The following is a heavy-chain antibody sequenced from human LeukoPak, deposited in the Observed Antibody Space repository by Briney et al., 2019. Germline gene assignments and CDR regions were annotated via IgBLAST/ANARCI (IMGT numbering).Heavy chain of an antibody. CDR1: DGSLSGYY. CDR3: ASRGR. Sequence: SETLSLTCAVYDGSLSGYYWGWIRQPPGKGLEWIGEINHSGSTNYNPSLTSRVSISIDTSKNQFSLNLTSVTAADTAVYYCASRGRWGQGTLVTVSS. V-gene: IGHV4-34*01. J-gene: IGHJ4*02. D-gene: IGHD1-26*01. CDR2: INHSGST.